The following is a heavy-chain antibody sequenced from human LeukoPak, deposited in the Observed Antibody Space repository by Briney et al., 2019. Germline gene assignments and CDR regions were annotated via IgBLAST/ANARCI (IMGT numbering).Heavy chain of an antibody. D-gene: IGHD4-23*01. Sequence: PGGSLRLSCAASGFTFSDCYLSWTRQAPGKGLEWVSYISSSGNTIYYADSVKGRFTISRNNPKNSLYLQMNTLRAEDTAVYYCARESPRDSGANWAFEDWGQGTLVTVSS. J-gene: IGHJ4*02. V-gene: IGHV3-11*04. CDR1: GFTFSDCY. CDR3: ARESPRDSGANWAFED. CDR2: ISSSGNTI.